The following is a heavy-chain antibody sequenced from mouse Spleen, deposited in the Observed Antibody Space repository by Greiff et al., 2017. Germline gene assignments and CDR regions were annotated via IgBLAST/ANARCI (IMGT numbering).Heavy chain of an antibody. V-gene: IGHV5-9*04. CDR3: ARNYYGSSYGLDY. J-gene: IGHJ2*01. CDR1: GFTFSSYA. D-gene: IGHD1-1*01. CDR2: ISSGGGNT. Sequence: EVKLVESGGGLVKLGGSLKLSCAASGFTFSSYAMSWVRQTPEKRLEWVATISSGGGNTYYPDSVKGRFTISRDNAKNTLYLQMSSLKSEDTAMYYCARNYYGSSYGLDYWGQGTTLTVSS.